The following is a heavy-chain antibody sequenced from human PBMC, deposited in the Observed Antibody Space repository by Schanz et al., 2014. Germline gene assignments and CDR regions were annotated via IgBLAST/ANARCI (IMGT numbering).Heavy chain of an antibody. D-gene: IGHD3-16*01. CDR1: GFTVSAYS. J-gene: IGHJ5*02. CDR3: ARGAGGLDT. V-gene: IGHV3-21*01. CDR2: ISSTSTYL. Sequence: VQLVESGGGLVRPGGSLRLSCSGFTVSAYSANWVRQAPGKGLEWVSSISSTSTYLYYADSVKGRFTISRDNTRNTLYLQMNSLSAEDTAVYYCARGAGGLDTWGQGTPVTVSS.